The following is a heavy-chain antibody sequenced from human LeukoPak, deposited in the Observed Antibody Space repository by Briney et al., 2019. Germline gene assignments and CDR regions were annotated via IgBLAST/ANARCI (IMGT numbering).Heavy chain of an antibody. Sequence: GASVKVSCKASGYTFTSYDINWVRQAIGQGREWMGWMTPNSGYTGYAQKFQGRVTITRNTSITTAYMELSSLRFEDTAVYYCARGRDGYNFGYFDLWGRGTLVTVSS. J-gene: IGHJ2*01. V-gene: IGHV1-8*03. CDR3: ARGRDGYNFGYFDL. CDR1: GYTFTSYD. CDR2: MTPNSGYT. D-gene: IGHD5-24*01.